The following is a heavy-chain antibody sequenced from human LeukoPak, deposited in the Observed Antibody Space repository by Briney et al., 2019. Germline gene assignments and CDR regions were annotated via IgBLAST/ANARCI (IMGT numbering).Heavy chain of an antibody. D-gene: IGHD2-2*01. CDR3: TRDRYCSSTTCAFDY. Sequence: GGSLRLSCTASGFTFGDYAMSWVRQAPGKGLEWVGFIRSKTYGGTTEYAASVKDRFTISRDDSKSIALLQMNSLKTEDTAVYYCTRDRYCSSTTCAFDYWGQGTLVTASS. J-gene: IGHJ4*02. CDR2: IRSKTYGGTT. CDR1: GFTFGDYA. V-gene: IGHV3-49*04.